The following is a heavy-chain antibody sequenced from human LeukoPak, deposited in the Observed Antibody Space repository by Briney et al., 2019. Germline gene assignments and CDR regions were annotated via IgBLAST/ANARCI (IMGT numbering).Heavy chain of an antibody. D-gene: IGHD7-27*01. CDR2: ISYTGGT. CDR1: GGSISPHY. CDR3: AREHWGSLDS. Sequence: SETLSLTCTVSGGSISPHYWGWIRQPPGKGLEWIGYISYTGGTNYNPSLKSRVTISIDTSKNQFSLKMTSVTAADTAVYYCAREHWGSLDSWGQGTPVIVSS. J-gene: IGHJ5*01. V-gene: IGHV4-59*11.